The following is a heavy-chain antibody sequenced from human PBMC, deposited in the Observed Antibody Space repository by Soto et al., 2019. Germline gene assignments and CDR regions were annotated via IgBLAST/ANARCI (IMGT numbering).Heavy chain of an antibody. CDR3: ARGGGIAAAGTENYFDY. V-gene: IGHV1-69*01. J-gene: IGHJ4*02. CDR1: GGTFSSYA. D-gene: IGHD6-13*01. CDR2: IIPIFGTA. Sequence: QVQLVQSGAEVKKPGSSVKVSCKASGGTFSSYAISWVRQAPGQGLEWMGGIIPIFGTANYAQKFQGRVTITADESTSTAYMEPSSLRSEDTAVYYCARGGGIAAAGTENYFDYWGQGTLVTVSS.